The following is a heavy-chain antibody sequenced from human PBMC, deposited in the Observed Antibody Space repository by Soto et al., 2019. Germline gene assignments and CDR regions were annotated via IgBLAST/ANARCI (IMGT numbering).Heavy chain of an antibody. J-gene: IGHJ4*02. CDR3: ASHYDMWSGYLSPVDY. V-gene: IGHV3-11*01. CDR2: IDTSGAKI. CDR1: GYTFSDYY. Sequence: QVQLVESGGDLVKPGGSLRLSCAASGYTFSDYYMSWIRQAPGKGLEWFSYIDTSGAKIYYADSVKGRFTITRDNAKNSLYLEMNSLRHEDTAVYYCASHYDMWSGYLSPVDYWGQGTLVTVSS. D-gene: IGHD3-3*01.